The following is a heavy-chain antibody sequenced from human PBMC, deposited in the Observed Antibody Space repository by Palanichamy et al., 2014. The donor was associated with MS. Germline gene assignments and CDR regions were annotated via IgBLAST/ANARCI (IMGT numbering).Heavy chain of an antibody. CDR1: GYTFTGYH. D-gene: IGHD5-12*01. CDR2: INPNSGGT. V-gene: IGHV1-2*02. CDR3: ARDGQVVATSPQPKYGMDV. Sequence: QVQLVQSGAEVKKPGASVRVSCKASGYTFTGYHMHWVRQAPGQGPEWMGWINPNSGGTNYAQKFQGRVTMTRDTSISTAYMELSRVRSDDTAVYYCARDGQVVATSPQPKYGMDVWGQGTTVTVSS. J-gene: IGHJ6*02.